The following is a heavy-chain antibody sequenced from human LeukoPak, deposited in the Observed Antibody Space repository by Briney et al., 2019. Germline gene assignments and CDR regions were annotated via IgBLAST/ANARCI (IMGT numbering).Heavy chain of an antibody. CDR2: IYYSGST. V-gene: IGHV4-59*01. Sequence: SETLSLXCTVSGGSISSYYWSWIRQPPGKGLEWIGYIYYSGSTNYNPSLKSRVTISVDTSKNQFSLKLSSVTAADTAVYYCARDGITGPRFYNWFDPWGQGTLVTVSP. J-gene: IGHJ5*02. CDR3: ARDGITGPRFYNWFDP. D-gene: IGHD1-20*01. CDR1: GGSISSYY.